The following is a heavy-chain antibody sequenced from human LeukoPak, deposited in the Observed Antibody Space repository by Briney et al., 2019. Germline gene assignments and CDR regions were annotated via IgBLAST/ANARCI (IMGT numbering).Heavy chain of an antibody. CDR2: IYYSGST. V-gene: IGHV4-59*01. Sequence: PSETLSLTCTVSGGSISSYYWTWIRQPPGKGLEWIGYIYYSGSTNYNPSLKSRVTISVDTSKNQFSLKLSSVTAADTAVYYCARVGDYGDRRGAFDIWGQGTMVTVSS. J-gene: IGHJ3*02. CDR1: GGSISSYY. D-gene: IGHD4-17*01. CDR3: ARVGDYGDRRGAFDI.